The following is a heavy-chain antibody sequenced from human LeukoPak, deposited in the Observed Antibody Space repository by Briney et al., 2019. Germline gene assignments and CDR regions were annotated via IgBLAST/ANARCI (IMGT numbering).Heavy chain of an antibody. CDR3: ARNYYGSGRNYYYGMDV. V-gene: IGHV3-30*04. CDR2: ISYDGSNK. D-gene: IGHD3-10*01. J-gene: IGHJ6*02. CDR1: GFTFSSYA. Sequence: PGGSLRLSCAASGFTFSSYAMHWVRQAPGKGLEWVALISYDGSNKYYADSVKGRFTNSRDNSKNTLYLQMNSLRAEDTAVYYCARNYYGSGRNYYYGMDVWGQGTTVTVSS.